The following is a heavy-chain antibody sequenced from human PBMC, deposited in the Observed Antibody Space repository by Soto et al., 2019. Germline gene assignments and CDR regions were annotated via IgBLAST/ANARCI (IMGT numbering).Heavy chain of an antibody. D-gene: IGHD3-9*01. V-gene: IGHV1-46*01. J-gene: IGHJ4*02. CDR3: TSLIGVDVLRDY. Sequence: QVQLVQSGAEVKKPGASVKIFCMASGYNFANYYIHWVRQAPGQGPEWMGIIDPDGGSTSYAQKSQGRVSMTSDTSTGRVYMELTGLRSEDTAVYYCTSLIGVDVLRDYWGQGTLVTVSS. CDR1: GYNFANYY. CDR2: IDPDGGST.